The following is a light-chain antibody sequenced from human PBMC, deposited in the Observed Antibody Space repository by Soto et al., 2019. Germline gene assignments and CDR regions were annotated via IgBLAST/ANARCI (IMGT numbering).Light chain of an antibody. J-gene: IGLJ2*01. V-gene: IGLV1-40*01. CDR3: QSYDISLSVV. CDR2: GNS. CDR1: SSNIGAGYD. Sequence: QSALTQPPSVSGAPGQRVTISCTGSSSNIGAGYDVHWYHQLPGTAPKLLIYGNSNRPSGVPDRFSGSKSGTSASLAITGLQAEDEADYYCQSYDISLSVVFGGETKVTVL.